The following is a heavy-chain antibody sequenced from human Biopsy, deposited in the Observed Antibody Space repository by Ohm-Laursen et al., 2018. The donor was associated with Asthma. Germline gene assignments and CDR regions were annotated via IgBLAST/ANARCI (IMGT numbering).Heavy chain of an antibody. Sequence: TLSLTCAVSGGSISSGGYSWSWIRQPPGKGLEWIGYIYHSGSTYYNPSLKSRVTISVDRSKNQFSLKLSSVTAADTAVYYCARVKDGYNFDSWGQGTLVTVSS. J-gene: IGHJ4*02. D-gene: IGHD5-24*01. CDR2: IYHSGST. CDR1: GGSISSGGYS. CDR3: ARVKDGYNFDS. V-gene: IGHV4-30-2*01.